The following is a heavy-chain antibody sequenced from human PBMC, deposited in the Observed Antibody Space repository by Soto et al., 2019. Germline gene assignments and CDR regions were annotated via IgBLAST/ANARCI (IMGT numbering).Heavy chain of an antibody. CDR1: GFPFSSYA. CDR3: AKDKSASDMVDGFMDV. D-gene: IGHD5-18*01. Sequence: EVQLLESGGGLVQPGGSLRLSCAASGFPFSSYAMYWVRQVPGKGLEWVSSISGSGAHTYYADSKEGRFTISRDNSQNTLYLQINSLRAEDTAVYHCAKDKSASDMVDGFMDVWGQGTTVTVS. V-gene: IGHV3-23*01. CDR2: ISGSGAHT. J-gene: IGHJ6*02.